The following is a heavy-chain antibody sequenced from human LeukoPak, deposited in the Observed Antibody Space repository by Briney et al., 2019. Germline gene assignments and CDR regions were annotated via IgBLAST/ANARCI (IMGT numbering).Heavy chain of an antibody. J-gene: IGHJ3*02. CDR3: AHATIAPPAYAFDI. CDR1: GFSLSTSGVA. D-gene: IGHD2-2*01. CDR2: IYWDDDT. Sequence: SGPTLVKPTQTLTLTCTFSGFSLSTSGVAVGWIRQPPGKALEWLALIYWDDDTRYSPSLKSSLTITKDTSKNQVVLTMTNMDPVDTATYCCAHATIAPPAYAFDIWGQGTRVTVSS. V-gene: IGHV2-5*02.